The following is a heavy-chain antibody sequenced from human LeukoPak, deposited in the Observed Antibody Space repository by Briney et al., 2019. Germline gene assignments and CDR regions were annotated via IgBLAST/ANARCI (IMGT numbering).Heavy chain of an antibody. D-gene: IGHD3-3*01. V-gene: IGHV1-69*01. CDR1: GGTFSSYA. CDR2: IIPIFGTA. Sequence: SVKVSCKASGGTFSSYAISWVRQAPGQGLEWMGGIIPIFGTASYAQKFQGRVTITADESTSTAYMELSSLRSEDTAVYYCARQQPRAIFGVVTPDNWFDPWGQGTLVTVSS. CDR3: ARQQPRAIFGVVTPDNWFDP. J-gene: IGHJ5*02.